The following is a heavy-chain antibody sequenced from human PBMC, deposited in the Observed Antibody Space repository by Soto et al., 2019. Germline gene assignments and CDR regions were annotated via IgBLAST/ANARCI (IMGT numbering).Heavy chain of an antibody. D-gene: IGHD3-22*01. Sequence: GGSLRLSCAAFGFNFSDYYMTWIRQAPGKGLEWISYISTSGRDTEYADSVKGRFLISRDNAKRSLYLQMNSLRVEDTAVYYCARWLEVLTTSDSWGQGTLVTVSS. J-gene: IGHJ4*02. CDR1: GFNFSDYY. CDR3: ARWLEVLTTSDS. V-gene: IGHV3-11*06. CDR2: ISTSGRDT.